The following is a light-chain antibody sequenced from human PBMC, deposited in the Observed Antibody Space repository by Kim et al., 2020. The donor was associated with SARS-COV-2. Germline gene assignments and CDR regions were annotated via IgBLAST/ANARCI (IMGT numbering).Light chain of an antibody. CDR1: QSVSSF. V-gene: IGKV3-11*01. Sequence: EIVLTQSPATLSLSPGERATLSCRASQSVSSFLAWYQQKPGQPPRLLIYDASNRATGIPARFSGSGSGTAFTLTISSLEPEDFGVYYCQQRYKWPPITFGQGTRLEIK. CDR2: DAS. CDR3: QQRYKWPPIT. J-gene: IGKJ5*01.